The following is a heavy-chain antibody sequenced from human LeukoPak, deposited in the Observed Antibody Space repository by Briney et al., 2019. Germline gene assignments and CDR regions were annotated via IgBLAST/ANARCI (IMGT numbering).Heavy chain of an antibody. CDR2: IYYSGST. D-gene: IGHD3-3*01. J-gene: IGHJ6*03. CDR3: ARVGRFLGMDV. CDR1: GYSISSGYY. Sequence: SETLSLTCTVSGYSISSGYYWGWIRQPPGKGLEWIGSIYYSGSTYYNPSLKSRVTISVDTSKNQFSLELSSVTAADTAVYYCARVGRFLGMDVWGKGTTVTVSS. V-gene: IGHV4-38-2*02.